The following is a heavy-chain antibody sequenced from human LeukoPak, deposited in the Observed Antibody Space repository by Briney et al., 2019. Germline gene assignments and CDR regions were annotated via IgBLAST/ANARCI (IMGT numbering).Heavy chain of an antibody. Sequence: ASVKVSCKTSGYTFTNYGISWVRQAPGQGLEWMGWISAYNGNTNYARKLQGRVTMTTDTSTSTAYMELRNLRSEDTAIYYCARHMTTVVTSLDYWGQGTMVTVSS. D-gene: IGHD4-23*01. CDR3: ARHMTTVVTSLDY. CDR1: GYTFTNYG. J-gene: IGHJ4*02. V-gene: IGHV1-18*01. CDR2: ISAYNGNT.